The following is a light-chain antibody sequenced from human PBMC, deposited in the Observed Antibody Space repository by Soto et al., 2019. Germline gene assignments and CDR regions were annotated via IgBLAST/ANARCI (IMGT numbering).Light chain of an antibody. Sequence: EIVLTQSACTLSLSPGERATLSCRASQSVSSSHLAWYQQKPGLAPRLLIYDASSRATGIPDRFSGSGSGTDFTLTISRLEPEDFAVYYCQQYGSSPFTFGPGTKVDIK. CDR3: QQYGSSPFT. V-gene: IGKV3D-20*01. CDR1: QSVSSSH. CDR2: DAS. J-gene: IGKJ3*01.